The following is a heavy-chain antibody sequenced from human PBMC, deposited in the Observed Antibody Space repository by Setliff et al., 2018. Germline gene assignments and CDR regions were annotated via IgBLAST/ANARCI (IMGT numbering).Heavy chain of an antibody. CDR1: GFTFNNAR. CDR3: TTLPRNYDFWSSSYYYYMDV. Sequence: GESLKISCAASGFTFNNARMTWVRQAPGKGLEWVGRIKSKTDGGTTDYAAPVKGRFTISRDDSKNTLYLQMNSLETEDTAVYYCTTLPRNYDFWSSSYYYYMDVWGKGTTVTVSS. J-gene: IGHJ6*03. V-gene: IGHV3-15*01. D-gene: IGHD3-3*01. CDR2: IKSKTDGGTT.